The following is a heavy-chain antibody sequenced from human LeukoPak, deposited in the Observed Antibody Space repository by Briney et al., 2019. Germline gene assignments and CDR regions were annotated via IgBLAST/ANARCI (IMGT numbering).Heavy chain of an antibody. CDR1: GYTLTELS. D-gene: IGHD6-19*01. CDR2: ISAYNGNT. J-gene: IGHJ4*02. V-gene: IGHV1-18*01. Sequence: GASVKVSCKVSGYTLTELSMHWVRQAPGQGLEWMGWISAYNGNTNYAQKLQGRVTMTTDTSTSTAYMELRSLRSDDTAVYYCAREAQSSGWYFLDYWGQGTLVTVSS. CDR3: AREAQSSGWYFLDY.